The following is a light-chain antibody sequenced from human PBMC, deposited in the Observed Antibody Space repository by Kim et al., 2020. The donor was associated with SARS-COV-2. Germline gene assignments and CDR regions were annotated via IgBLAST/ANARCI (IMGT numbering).Light chain of an antibody. CDR2: SAS. J-gene: IGKJ5*01. CDR1: QSVSSN. Sequence: EIVMTQSPATLSVSPGERATLYCRASQSVSSNLAWYQQKPGQAPRLLIYSASTRATGTPARFSGSGSGTEFTLTISSLQSEDFAVYHCQQYHYWPAITFGQGTRLEIK. V-gene: IGKV3-15*01. CDR3: QQYHYWPAIT.